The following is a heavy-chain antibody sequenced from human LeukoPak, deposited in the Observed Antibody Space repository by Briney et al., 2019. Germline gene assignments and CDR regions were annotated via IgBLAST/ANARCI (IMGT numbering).Heavy chain of an antibody. Sequence: ASVKVSCKASGYTFTSYGISWVRQAPGQGLEWMGWISAYNGNTNYAQKLQGRVTMTTDTSTSTAYMELTRPRSDDTAVYYCARDLGTYGDYDYWGQGTLVTVSS. D-gene: IGHD4-17*01. CDR1: GYTFTSYG. CDR3: ARDLGTYGDYDY. V-gene: IGHV1-18*01. CDR2: ISAYNGNT. J-gene: IGHJ4*02.